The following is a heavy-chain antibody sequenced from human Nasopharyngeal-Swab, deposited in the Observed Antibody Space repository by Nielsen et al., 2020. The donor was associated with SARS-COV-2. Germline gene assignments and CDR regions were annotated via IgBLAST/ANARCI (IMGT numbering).Heavy chain of an antibody. Sequence: SVKVSCKASGYTFTGYYMHWVRQAPGQGLEWMGWINPNSGGTNYAQKFQGRVTMTRDTSISTAYMELSRLRSDDTAVYYCARSGLDIVVVPAAQNLDYWGQGTLVTVSS. CDR1: GYTFTGYY. CDR3: ARSGLDIVVVPAAQNLDY. D-gene: IGHD2-2*03. CDR2: INPNSGGT. V-gene: IGHV1-2*02. J-gene: IGHJ4*02.